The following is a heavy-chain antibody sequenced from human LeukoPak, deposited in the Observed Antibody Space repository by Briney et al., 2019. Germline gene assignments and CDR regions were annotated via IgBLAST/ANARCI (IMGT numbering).Heavy chain of an antibody. D-gene: IGHD3-3*01. CDR3: ARADFWSGSDFDY. CDR2: ISSSSSTI. J-gene: IGHJ4*02. V-gene: IGHV3-48*01. CDR1: GFTFSSYS. Sequence: GGSLRLSCAASGFTFSSYSMNWVRQAPGKGLEWVSYISSSSSTIYYADSVKGRFTISRDNAKNSLYLQMNSLRAEDTAVYYCARADFWSGSDFDYWGQGTLVTVSS.